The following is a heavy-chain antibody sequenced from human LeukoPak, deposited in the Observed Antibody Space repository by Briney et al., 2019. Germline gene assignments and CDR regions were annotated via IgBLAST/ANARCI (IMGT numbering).Heavy chain of an antibody. D-gene: IGHD3-16*02. V-gene: IGHV1-69*06. J-gene: IGHJ4*02. CDR1: GGTFSSYA. CDR3: ARGTVSLYFDY. CDR2: IIPIFGTT. Sequence: GASVKVSCKASGGTFSSYAISWVRQAPGQGLEWMGGIIPIFGTTNYAQKFQDRVTITADKSTSTAYMELSSLRSEDTAVYYCARGTVSLYFDYWGQGTLVTVSS.